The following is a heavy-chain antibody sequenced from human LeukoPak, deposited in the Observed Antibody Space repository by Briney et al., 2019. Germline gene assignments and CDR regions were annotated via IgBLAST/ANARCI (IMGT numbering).Heavy chain of an antibody. D-gene: IGHD1-26*01. CDR1: GYTFTCYY. V-gene: IGHV1-2*02. Sequence: ASVKVSCKASGYTFTCYYMHWVRQAPGQGLEWMGWINPNSGGTNYAQKFQGRVTMTRDTSISTAYMELSRLRSDDTAVYYCAREIGGVGATNYWGQGTLVTVSS. CDR2: INPNSGGT. J-gene: IGHJ4*02. CDR3: AREIGGVGATNY.